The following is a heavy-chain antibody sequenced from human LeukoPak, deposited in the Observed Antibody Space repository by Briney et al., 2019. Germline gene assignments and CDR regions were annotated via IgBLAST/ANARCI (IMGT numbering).Heavy chain of an antibody. Sequence: PSETLSLTCTVSGGSISSGYYWGWIRQPPGKGLEWIGSIYHSGNTYYNPSLKSRVTISVDTSKNQFSLKLSSVTAADTAVYYCARVSYSSGWDEVNSFDPWGQGTLVTVSS. CDR2: IYHSGNT. J-gene: IGHJ5*02. V-gene: IGHV4-38-2*02. D-gene: IGHD6-19*01. CDR1: GGSISSGYY. CDR3: ARVSYSSGWDEVNSFDP.